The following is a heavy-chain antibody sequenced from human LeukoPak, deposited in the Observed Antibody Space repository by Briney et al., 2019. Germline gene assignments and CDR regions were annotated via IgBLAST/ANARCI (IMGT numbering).Heavy chain of an antibody. CDR2: INWNGGST. Sequence: GGTLRLSSAASGFTFDDYGMTRLRQAQGKGLEWVSGINWNGGSTGYADSVKGRFTISRDSAKNSLYLQMNSLKAEDTAFYYCARVDRGQWLVRGVFDYWGQGTLVTVSS. CDR1: GFTFDDYG. CDR3: ARVDRGQWLVRGVFDY. J-gene: IGHJ4*02. D-gene: IGHD6-19*01. V-gene: IGHV3-20*03.